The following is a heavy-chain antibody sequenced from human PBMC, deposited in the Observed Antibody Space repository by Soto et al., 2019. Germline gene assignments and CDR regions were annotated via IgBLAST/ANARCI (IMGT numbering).Heavy chain of an antibody. V-gene: IGHV4-31*03. CDR3: ARGGYGSEGMREYYYYMDV. Sequence: PSETLSLTCTVSGGSISSGGYYWSWIRQHPGKGLEWIGYIYYSGSTYYNPSLKSRVTISVDTSKNQFSLKLSSVTAADTAVYYCARGGYGSEGMREYYYYMDVWGKGTTVTVSS. J-gene: IGHJ6*03. CDR1: GGSISSGGYY. D-gene: IGHD3-10*01. CDR2: IYYSGST.